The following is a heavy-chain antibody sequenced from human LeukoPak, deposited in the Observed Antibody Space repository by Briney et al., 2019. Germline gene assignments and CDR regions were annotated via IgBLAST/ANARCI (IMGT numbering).Heavy chain of an antibody. Sequence: PGGSLRLSCAASGFTFSNAWMNWVRQAPGKGLEWVSVIYSGGSTYYADSVKGRFTISRDNSKNTLYLQMNSLRVEDTAVYYCTRDLPERYWGQGTLVTVSS. CDR3: TRDLPERY. CDR1: GFTFSNAW. J-gene: IGHJ4*02. V-gene: IGHV3-53*01. CDR2: IYSGGST.